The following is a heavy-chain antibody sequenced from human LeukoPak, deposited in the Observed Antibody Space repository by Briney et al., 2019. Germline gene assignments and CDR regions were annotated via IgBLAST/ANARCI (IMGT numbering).Heavy chain of an antibody. V-gene: IGHV3-7*01. D-gene: IGHD2-2*02. CDR1: EFTFSSYW. CDR2: IKQYGSEK. J-gene: IGHJ3*02. Sequence: QPGGSLRLSCAASEFTFSSYWMSWVRQAPDKGLEWVANIKQYGSEKYYVDSVKGRFTISRDNAKNSVYLQMNSLRAEDTAVYYCARQYCSSRSCYTDAFDIWGQGTMVTVSS. CDR3: ARQYCSSRSCYTDAFDI.